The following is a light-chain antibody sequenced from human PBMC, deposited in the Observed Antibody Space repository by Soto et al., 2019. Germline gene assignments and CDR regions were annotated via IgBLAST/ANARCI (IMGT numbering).Light chain of an antibody. CDR1: QGISDF. J-gene: IGKJ1*01. CDR3: LQHNSYPRT. V-gene: IGKV1-33*01. CDR2: DAS. Sequence: DIQMTQSPSSLSASVGDRVTITCQASQGISDFLNWYQQKPGKAPKLLIYDASNLETGVPSRFSGGGSGTDFTFTISSLQPEDIATYYCLQHNSYPRTFGQGTKVEIK.